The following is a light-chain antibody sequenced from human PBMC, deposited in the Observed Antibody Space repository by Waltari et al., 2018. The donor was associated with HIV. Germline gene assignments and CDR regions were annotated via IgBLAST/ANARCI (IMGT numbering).Light chain of an antibody. J-gene: IGLJ3*02. CDR2: SNS. V-gene: IGLV1-40*01. Sequence: QSVLTQPPSVSGAPGQTVTISCDGSSSNIGAGYDVHWYKQVPGTSPKLVIYSNSHRPSGVPDRFSASKSGTSASLAITGLQAEDEAHYYCQSHDRSLSGPWVFGGGTKLTVL. CDR3: QSHDRSLSGPWV. CDR1: SSNIGAGYD.